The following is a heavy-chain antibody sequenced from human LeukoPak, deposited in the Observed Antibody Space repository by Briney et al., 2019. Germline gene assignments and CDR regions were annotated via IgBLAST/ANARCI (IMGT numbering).Heavy chain of an antibody. J-gene: IGHJ4*02. CDR2: INPTGGST. CDR1: GYTFPSYF. CDR3: ARTAARRFDY. D-gene: IGHD6-6*01. V-gene: IGHV1-46*01. Sequence: GASVKVSCKASGYTFPSYFMHWVRQAPGQGLEWMGIINPTGGSTTYAQKFQGRVTMTRDTSTSTVCMELSGLRSDDTAVYYCARTAARRFDYWGQGTLVTVSS.